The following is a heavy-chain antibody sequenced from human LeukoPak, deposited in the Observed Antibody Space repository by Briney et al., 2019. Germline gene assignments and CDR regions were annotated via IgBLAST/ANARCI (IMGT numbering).Heavy chain of an antibody. CDR3: ARFAHLSSSGWPLGDY. CDR1: GGSISSTNYY. V-gene: IGHV4-39*01. Sequence: SETLSLTCTVSGGSISSTNYYWGWIRQPPGKGLEWIGSIYYSGSTYYNPSLKSRVTISVDTSKNQFSLKLSSVTAADTAVYYCARFAHLSSSGWPLGDYWGQGTLVTVSS. J-gene: IGHJ4*02. CDR2: IYYSGST. D-gene: IGHD6-19*01.